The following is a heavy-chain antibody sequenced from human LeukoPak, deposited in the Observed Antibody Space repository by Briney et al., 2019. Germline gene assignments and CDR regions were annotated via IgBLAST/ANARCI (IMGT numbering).Heavy chain of an antibody. Sequence: SETLSLTCAVYGGSFSDYYWSWIRQPPGKGLEWIGYIYYSGSTYYNPSLKSRVTISVDTSKNQFSLKLSSVTAADTAVYYCARLNYYGSGSYRDYWGQGTLVTVSS. J-gene: IGHJ4*02. CDR1: GGSFSDYY. CDR3: ARLNYYGSGSYRDY. D-gene: IGHD3-10*01. V-gene: IGHV4-30-4*01. CDR2: IYYSGST.